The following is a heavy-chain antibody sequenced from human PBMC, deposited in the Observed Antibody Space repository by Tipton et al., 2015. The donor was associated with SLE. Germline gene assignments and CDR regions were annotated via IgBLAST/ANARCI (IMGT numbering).Heavy chain of an antibody. CDR3: ARDVEDLRSSPPAHGFDI. CDR1: GGSISGRDW. J-gene: IGHJ3*02. V-gene: IGHV4-4*02. Sequence: TLSLTCAVSGGSISGRDWWTWVRQPPGKGLEWIGDVYYSGSSFYNPSLKSRVTISVDTSKNQLSLKLNSVTAADTAVYYCARDVEDLRSSPPAHGFDIWGQGTMVTVSS. D-gene: IGHD4-17*01. CDR2: VYYSGSS.